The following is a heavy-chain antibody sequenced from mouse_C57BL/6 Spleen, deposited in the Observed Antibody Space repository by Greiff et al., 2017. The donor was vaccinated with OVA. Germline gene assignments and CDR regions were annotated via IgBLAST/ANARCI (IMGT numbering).Heavy chain of an antibody. D-gene: IGHD3-2*02. CDR3: TQTTQATDAMDY. Sequence: EVMLVESGGGLVQPGGSMKLSCVASGFTFSNYWMNWVRQSPEKGLEWVAQIRLKSDNNATHYAESVKGRFTISSDDYKSSVYLQMNNLRAEAMEIYYYTQTTQATDAMDYWGQGTSVTVSS. CDR1: GFTFSNYW. V-gene: IGHV6-3*01. CDR2: IRLKSDNNAT. J-gene: IGHJ4*01.